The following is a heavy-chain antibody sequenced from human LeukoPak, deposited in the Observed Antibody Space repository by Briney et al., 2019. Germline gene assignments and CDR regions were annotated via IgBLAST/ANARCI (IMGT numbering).Heavy chain of an antibody. D-gene: IGHD1-26*01. Sequence: PAGSLRLSCAASGLTFTSYWMNWFRQAPGKGLEWVANVNQDGSEKNYVDSVKGRFTISRDNARNSLYLQMNSLRAEDSAVYYCASRRGAATDPVYWGQGTLVTVSS. CDR3: ASRRGAATDPVY. CDR2: VNQDGSEK. J-gene: IGHJ4*02. V-gene: IGHV3-7*01. CDR1: GLTFTSYW.